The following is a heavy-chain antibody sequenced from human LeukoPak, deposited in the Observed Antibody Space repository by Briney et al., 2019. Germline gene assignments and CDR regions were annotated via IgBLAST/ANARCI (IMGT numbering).Heavy chain of an antibody. CDR2: INPNSGGT. Sequence: GASVKVSCKASGYTFTGYYMHWVRQAPGQGLEWMGWINPNSGGTNYAQKFQGRVTMTRNTSISTAYMELSSLRSEDTAVYYCARGGYYGSGRLDYWGQGTLVTVSS. CDR3: ARGGYYGSGRLDY. J-gene: IGHJ4*02. V-gene: IGHV1-2*02. D-gene: IGHD3-10*01. CDR1: GYTFTGYY.